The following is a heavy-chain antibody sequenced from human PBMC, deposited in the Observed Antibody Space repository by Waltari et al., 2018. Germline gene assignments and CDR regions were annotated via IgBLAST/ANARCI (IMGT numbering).Heavy chain of an antibody. CDR1: GFTFSSCS. D-gene: IGHD3-22*01. Sequence: EVQLVESGGGLVKPGGSLRLSCAASGFTFSSCSMNWVRQAPGKGLEWVSSISSSSSYIYYADSVKGRFTISRDNAKNSLYLQMNSLRAEDTAVYYCARGPYSSGYSFDYWGQGTLVTVSS. V-gene: IGHV3-21*01. J-gene: IGHJ4*02. CDR3: ARGPYSSGYSFDY. CDR2: ISSSSSYI.